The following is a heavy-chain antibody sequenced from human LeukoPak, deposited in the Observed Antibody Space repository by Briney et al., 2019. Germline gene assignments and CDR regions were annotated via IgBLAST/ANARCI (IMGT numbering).Heavy chain of an antibody. J-gene: IGHJ4*02. D-gene: IGHD6-6*01. CDR2: INPNSGGT. Sequence: ASVKVSCKASGYTFTGYYMHWVRQAPGQGLEWMGWINPNSGGTDYAQKFQGRVTMTRDTSISTAYMELSRLRSDDTAVYYCARSSRSRYSSSSEFYWGQGTLVTVSS. CDR1: GYTFTGYY. V-gene: IGHV1-2*02. CDR3: ARSSRSRYSSSSEFY.